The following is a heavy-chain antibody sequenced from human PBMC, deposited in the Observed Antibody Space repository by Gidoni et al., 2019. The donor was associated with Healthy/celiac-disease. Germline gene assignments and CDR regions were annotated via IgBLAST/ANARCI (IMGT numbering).Heavy chain of an antibody. CDR3: ARLYSSSWDSSYFDY. CDR1: GFICSSYA. CDR2: ISYAGSNT. D-gene: IGHD6-13*01. Sequence: VQLVETGGGVVQPGRSLRRSCAASGFICSSYAMHWVRQAPGKGLEWVSVISYAGSNTYYAASVKGRFTLSSDNSKNTLYLQMNSLRAEDTAVYYCARLYSSSWDSSYFDYWGQGTLVTVSS. V-gene: IGHV3-30*04. J-gene: IGHJ4*02.